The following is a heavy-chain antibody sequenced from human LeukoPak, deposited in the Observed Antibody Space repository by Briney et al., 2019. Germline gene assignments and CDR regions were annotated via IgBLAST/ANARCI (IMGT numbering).Heavy chain of an antibody. D-gene: IGHD6-13*01. CDR2: VSYSGST. V-gene: IGHV4-59*08. J-gene: IGHJ5*02. CDR1: RDSTSSYF. CDR3: ARRRAEGGSNGHYNWFDP. Sequence: SETLSLTCTVSRDSTSSYFWNWIRQPPGKGLEWIGYVSYSGSTNYNPSFKSRVTISVDTSKTQFSLKLNSVTAADTAVYYCARRRAEGGSNGHYNWFDPWGQGTLVTVSS.